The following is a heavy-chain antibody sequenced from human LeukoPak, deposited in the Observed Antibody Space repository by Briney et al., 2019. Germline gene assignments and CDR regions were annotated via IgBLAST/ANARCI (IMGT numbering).Heavy chain of an antibody. CDR3: ARHGWEQEGWFDP. CDR1: GGSISSSSYY. D-gene: IGHD4-23*01. V-gene: IGHV4-39*01. Sequence: SETLSLTCTVSGGSISSSSYYWGWIRQPPGKGLEWIGSIYYSGSTYYNPSLKSRVTISVDTSKNQFSLKLSSVTAADTAVYYCARHGWEQEGWFDPWGQGTLVTVSS. CDR2: IYYSGST. J-gene: IGHJ5*02.